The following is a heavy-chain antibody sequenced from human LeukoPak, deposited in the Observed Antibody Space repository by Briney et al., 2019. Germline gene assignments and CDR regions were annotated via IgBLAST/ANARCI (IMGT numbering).Heavy chain of an antibody. CDR2: FYYTGGT. D-gene: IGHD6-13*01. J-gene: IGHJ5*02. Sequence: SETLSLTCTVSGGSITSSPYYWGWIRQPPGKGLEWIGSFYYTGGTYYNPSLKSRVTISVDTSKNQFSLKLNSVTAADTAVYYCARDRDVAAAGTWWFDPWGQGTLVTVSS. V-gene: IGHV4-39*07. CDR1: GGSITSSPYY. CDR3: ARDRDVAAAGTWWFDP.